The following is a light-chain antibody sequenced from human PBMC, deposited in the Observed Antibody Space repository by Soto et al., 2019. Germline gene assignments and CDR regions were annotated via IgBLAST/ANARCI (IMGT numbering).Light chain of an antibody. Sequence: EIVLTQSPGTLSLSPGESATLSCRASQSVSSSYLAWYQQKPGQAPRLLIYGASSRATGIPDRFSGSGSGTDFTLTISRLEPEDFAVYYCQQYSSSTPMYNFGQGTQLEIK. CDR2: GAS. CDR1: QSVSSSY. V-gene: IGKV3-20*01. CDR3: QQYSSSTPMYN. J-gene: IGKJ2*01.